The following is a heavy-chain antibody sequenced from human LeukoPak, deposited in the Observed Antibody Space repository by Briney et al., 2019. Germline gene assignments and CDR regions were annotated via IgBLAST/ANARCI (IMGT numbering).Heavy chain of an antibody. D-gene: IGHD2-2*01. Sequence: SETLSLTCAVYGGSFSGYYWSWIRQPPGKGLEWIGEINHSGSTNYNPSLKSRVTISVGTSKNQFSLKLSSVTAADTAVYYCARVSVVPAAIPYYYYYGMDVWGQGTTVTVSS. CDR1: GGSFSGYY. J-gene: IGHJ6*02. V-gene: IGHV4-34*01. CDR3: ARVSVVPAAIPYYYYYGMDV. CDR2: INHSGST.